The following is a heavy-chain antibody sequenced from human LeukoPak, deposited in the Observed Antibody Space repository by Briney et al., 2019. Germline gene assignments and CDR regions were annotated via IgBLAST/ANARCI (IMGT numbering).Heavy chain of an antibody. Sequence: ASVKVSCKASGYTFTSNYIHWVRQAPGQGLGWMGMIYPRDGSTSYAQKFQGRVTMTRDTSTSTVHMELSGLRSEDTGVYYCARDQEGFDYWGQGTLVTVSS. CDR2: IYPRDGST. V-gene: IGHV1-46*01. J-gene: IGHJ4*02. CDR3: ARDQEGFDY. CDR1: GYTFTSNY.